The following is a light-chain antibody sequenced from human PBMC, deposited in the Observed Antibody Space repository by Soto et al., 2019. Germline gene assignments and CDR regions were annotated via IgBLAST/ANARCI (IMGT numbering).Light chain of an antibody. CDR1: SSNIGNNY. J-gene: IGLJ2*01. CDR3: GTWDSSLSAVV. CDR2: DNN. Sequence: QSVLTQPPSVSASPGQKVTISCSGSSSNIGNNYVSWYQHLPGTAPKLLIYDNNKRPSGIPDRFSGSKSGPSATLGITGLQTGDEADYYCGTWDSSLSAVVLCGGTKLTVL. V-gene: IGLV1-51*01.